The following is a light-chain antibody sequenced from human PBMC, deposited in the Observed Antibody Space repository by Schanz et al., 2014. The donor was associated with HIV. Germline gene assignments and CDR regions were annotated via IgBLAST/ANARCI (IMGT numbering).Light chain of an antibody. Sequence: QSVLTQPPSASGTPGQRVTISCSVSSSNIGSNAVNWFQHLPGTAPKLLIYNSYHRPSGVPDRFSGSKSGNTASLTISGLQAEDEGDYYCCSYADSYTHNWVFGGGTHLTVL. CDR2: NSY. J-gene: IGLJ3*02. V-gene: IGLV1-44*01. CDR3: CSYADSYTHNWV. CDR1: SSNIGSNA.